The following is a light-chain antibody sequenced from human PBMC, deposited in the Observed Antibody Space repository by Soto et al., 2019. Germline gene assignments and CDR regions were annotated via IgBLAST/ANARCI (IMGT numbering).Light chain of an antibody. V-gene: IGKV1-39*01. CDR3: QQSYNFPRT. J-gene: IGKJ1*01. CDR2: SAY. Sequence: DIQMTQSPSSLSASVGDRFTIPCLASQNLDTYLNWYLHKPGKAPKILSYSAYSLQIGVSPRFSGDGSVTDFTLTISSLQPEDFATYYCQQSYNFPRTFGQGTTV. CDR1: QNLDTY.